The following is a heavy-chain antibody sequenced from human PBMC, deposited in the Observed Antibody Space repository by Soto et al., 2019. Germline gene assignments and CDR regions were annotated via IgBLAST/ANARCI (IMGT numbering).Heavy chain of an antibody. J-gene: IGHJ6*03. CDR1: GGSFSGYY. CDR2: INHSGST. V-gene: IGHV4-34*01. Sequence: QVQLQQWGAGLLKPSETLSLTCAVYGGSFSGYYWSWIRQPPGKGLEWIGEINHSGSTNYSPSLKSRVTISVDTSTNQFSLKLSSVTAADTAVYYGARGRVENCSGGSCYSLNYYDYMDVWGKGTTVTVSS. D-gene: IGHD2-15*01. CDR3: ARGRVENCSGGSCYSLNYYDYMDV.